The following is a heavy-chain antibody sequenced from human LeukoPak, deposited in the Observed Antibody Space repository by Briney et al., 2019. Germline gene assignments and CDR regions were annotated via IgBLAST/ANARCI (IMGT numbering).Heavy chain of an antibody. CDR2: IYHSGST. J-gene: IGHJ4*02. D-gene: IGHD3-16*02. V-gene: IGHV4-30-2*01. CDR1: GGSISSGGYS. Sequence: PSETLSLTCAVSGGSISSGGYSWSWIRQPPGKGLEWIGYIYHSGSTYYNPSLKSRVTISVDRSKNQFSLKLSSVTAADTAVYYCARSRLYSQIDYWGQGTLVTVSS. CDR3: ARSRLYSQIDY.